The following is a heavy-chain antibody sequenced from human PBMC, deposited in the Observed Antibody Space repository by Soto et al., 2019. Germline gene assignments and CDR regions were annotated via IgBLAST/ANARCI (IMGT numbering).Heavy chain of an antibody. CDR3: ARDLEEWLIRRGGRFDP. D-gene: IGHD3-3*01. CDR2: IYTSGTT. V-gene: IGHV4-4*07. J-gene: IGHJ5*02. Sequence: QVQLQESGPGLVKPSETLSLTCSVSGGSISNYYWTWMRQPAGKGLEWIGRIYTSGTTTYNPSLKSRVTMSVDTSKNQFSLKLSSVTAADTAVYYCARDLEEWLIRRGGRFDPWGQGTLLTVSS. CDR1: GGSISNYY.